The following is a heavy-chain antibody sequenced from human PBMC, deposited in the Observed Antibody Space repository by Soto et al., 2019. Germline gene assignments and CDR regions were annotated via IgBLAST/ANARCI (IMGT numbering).Heavy chain of an antibody. V-gene: IGHV5-51*01. Sequence: GESLKISCKGSGYKFTSHWIGWVRQMPGKGLEWMGIIYPGDSDTRYSPSFQGQVTISADKSISTAYLQWSSLKASDTAMYYCARRCLAAKCYYGMAVWGQGTTETVSS. CDR2: IYPGDSDT. D-gene: IGHD3-16*01. CDR1: GYKFTSHW. J-gene: IGHJ6*02. CDR3: ARRCLAAKCYYGMAV.